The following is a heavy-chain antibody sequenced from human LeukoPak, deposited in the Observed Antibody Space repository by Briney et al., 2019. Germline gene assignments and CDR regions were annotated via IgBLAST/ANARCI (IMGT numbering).Heavy chain of an antibody. J-gene: IGHJ5*02. CDR1: GGSISSYY. D-gene: IGHD2-15*01. Sequence: SETLSLTCTVSGGSISSYYWSWIRQPPGKGLEWIGYIYYSGSTNYNPSLKSRVTISVDTSKNQFSLKLSSVTAADTAVYSCARDRRCSGGSCYFGLDPWGQGTLVTVSS. CDR3: ARDRRCSGGSCYFGLDP. V-gene: IGHV4-59*01. CDR2: IYYSGST.